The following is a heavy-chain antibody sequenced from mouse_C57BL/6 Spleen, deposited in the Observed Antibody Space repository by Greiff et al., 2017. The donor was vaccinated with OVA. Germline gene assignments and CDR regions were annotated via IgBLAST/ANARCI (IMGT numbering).Heavy chain of an antibody. V-gene: IGHV6-6*01. CDR3: TRGDGYRYFDV. CDR1: GFTFSDAW. Sequence: EVHLVESGGGLVQPGGSMKLSCAASGFTFSDAWMDWVRQSPEKGLEWVAEIRNKANNHATYYAESVKGRFTISRDDSKSSVYLQMNSLRAEDTGIYYCTRGDGYRYFDVWGTGTTVTVSS. CDR2: IRNKANNHAT. D-gene: IGHD2-3*01. J-gene: IGHJ1*03.